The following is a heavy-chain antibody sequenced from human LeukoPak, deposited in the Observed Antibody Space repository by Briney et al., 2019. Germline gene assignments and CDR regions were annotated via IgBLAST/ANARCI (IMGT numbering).Heavy chain of an antibody. D-gene: IGHD6-19*01. CDR2: ISYDGTNK. J-gene: IGHJ4*02. CDR3: ARVSVWPRCHFDY. CDR1: GFTFRTYG. V-gene: IGHV3-30*03. Sequence: PGGSLRLSCAASGFTFRTYGIHWVRQAPGKGLEWVAVISYDGTNKYYADSVKGRFTISRDNSKNTLYLQMNSLGADDTAVYYCARVSVWPRCHFDYWGQGTLVTVSS.